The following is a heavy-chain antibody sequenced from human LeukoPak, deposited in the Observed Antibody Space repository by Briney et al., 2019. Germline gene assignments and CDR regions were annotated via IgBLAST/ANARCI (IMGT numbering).Heavy chain of an antibody. V-gene: IGHV3-30*03. D-gene: IGHD3-22*01. J-gene: IGHJ4*02. CDR3: ARTSQGGIIMIVPRRADF. CDR2: ISYDVSNK. Sequence: GGSLRLSCAASGFSFSTHGMHWVRQAPGKGLEWVAVISYDVSNKYYADSVKGRFTISRDNSKNTLYLQMNSLRAEDTAVYYCARTSQGGIIMIVPRRADFWGQGTLVTVSS. CDR1: GFSFSTHG.